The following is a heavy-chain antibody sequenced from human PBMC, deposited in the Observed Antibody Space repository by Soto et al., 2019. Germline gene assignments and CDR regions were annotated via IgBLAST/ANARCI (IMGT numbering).Heavy chain of an antibody. J-gene: IGHJ3*02. V-gene: IGHV3-48*02. D-gene: IGHD3-22*01. CDR2: ISSSSSTI. CDR3: ARDYSSGYAITYDAFDI. CDR1: GFTFRSYS. Sequence: PGGSLRLSCAASGFTFRSYSMNWVRQAPGKGLEWVSYISSSSSTIYYADSVKGRFTISRDNAKNSLYLQMNSLRDEDTAVYYCARDYSSGYAITYDAFDIWGQGTMVTVSS.